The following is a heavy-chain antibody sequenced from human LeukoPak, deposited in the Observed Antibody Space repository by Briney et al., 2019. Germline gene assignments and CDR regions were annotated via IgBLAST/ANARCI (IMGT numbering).Heavy chain of an antibody. CDR1: GYTFTCYG. J-gene: IGHJ1*01. D-gene: IGHD4-17*01. V-gene: IGHV1-18*04. CDR2: ISAYNGNA. Sequence: ASVKVSCKASGYTFTCYGISWVRRAPGQGLEWMGWISAYNGNANYAQKLQGRVTMTTDTSTSTAYMELRSLRSDDTAVYYCAIDDYGDYFYFQHWAQGTLVTVSS. CDR3: AIDDYGDYFYFQH.